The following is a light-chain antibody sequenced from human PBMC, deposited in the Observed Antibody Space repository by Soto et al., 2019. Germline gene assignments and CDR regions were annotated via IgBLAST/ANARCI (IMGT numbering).Light chain of an antibody. V-gene: IGLV2-14*03. CDR2: DVS. Sequence: QSALTQPASVSGSPGQSITISCSGSSSDIGAYKYVSWYQHHPGKAPKLIIYDVSNRPSGVSDRFSGSKSGNTASLTISGLQAEDEAAYYCSSHASNFPAVFAGGTKVTVL. J-gene: IGLJ2*01. CDR1: SSDIGAYKY. CDR3: SSHASNFPAV.